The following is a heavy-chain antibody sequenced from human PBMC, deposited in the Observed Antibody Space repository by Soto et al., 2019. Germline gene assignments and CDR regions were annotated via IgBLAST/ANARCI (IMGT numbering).Heavy chain of an antibody. CDR2: IYPGDSDT. D-gene: IGHD4-17*01. CDR3: GRSPGLIPTVMDV. J-gene: IGHJ6*02. CDR1: GYFFSRHW. Sequence: PGESLKISCKGSGYFFSRHWIGWVRQMPGKGLEWIGFIYPGDSDTKYSPSFQGQVTISADKSTNTAYLQWSTLKASDTAMYYCGRSPGLIPTVMDVWGQGTTVTVSS. V-gene: IGHV5-51*01.